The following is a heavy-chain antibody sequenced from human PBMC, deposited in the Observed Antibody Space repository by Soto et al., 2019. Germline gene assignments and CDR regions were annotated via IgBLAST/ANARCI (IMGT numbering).Heavy chain of an antibody. J-gene: IGHJ5*02. CDR1: GFTFSSYS. V-gene: IGHV3-48*01. CDR2: ISSSSSTI. D-gene: IGHD1-1*01. CDR3: ARAALYNWKDVSWFDP. Sequence: HPGGSLRLSCAASGFTFSSYSMNWVRQAPGKGLEWVSYISSSSSTIYYADSVKGRFTISRDNAKNSLYLQMNSLRAEDTAVYYCARAALYNWKDVSWFDPWGQGTLVTVSS.